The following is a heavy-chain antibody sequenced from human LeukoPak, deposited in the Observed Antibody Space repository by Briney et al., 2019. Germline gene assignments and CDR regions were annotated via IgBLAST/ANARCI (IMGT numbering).Heavy chain of an antibody. V-gene: IGHV3-7*05. D-gene: IGHD7-27*01. Sequence: PGGSRRLSCASSGFTFGTYWMTWVRQAPGKGLEWLANINQAATEKNYVGSVEGRFTISRDNANNSLYLQMSGLRVEDTAMYYCARCSKLGVMDYWGQGTLVTVSS. CDR2: INQAATEK. CDR1: GFTFGTYW. J-gene: IGHJ4*02. CDR3: ARCSKLGVMDY.